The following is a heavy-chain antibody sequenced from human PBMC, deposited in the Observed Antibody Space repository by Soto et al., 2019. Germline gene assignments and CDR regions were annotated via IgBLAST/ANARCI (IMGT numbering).Heavy chain of an antibody. J-gene: IGHJ4*02. CDR3: ASSRVSSLEQRLSALEY. CDR1: VFTFSSYG. V-gene: IGHV3-33*01. Sequence: GGSLRLSCASSVFTFSSYGMHCVRHSPGKWLEWVAVIWYDGSNKYYADSVKGRFTISRDNSKNTLYLQMNSLRAEDTAVYYCASSRVSSLEQRLSALEYLGQGTLVNVSS. D-gene: IGHD6-13*01. CDR2: IWYDGSNK.